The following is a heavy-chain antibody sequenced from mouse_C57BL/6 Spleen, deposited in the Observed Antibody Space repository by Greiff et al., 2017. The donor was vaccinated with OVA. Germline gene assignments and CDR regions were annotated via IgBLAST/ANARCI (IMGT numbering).Heavy chain of an antibody. V-gene: IGHV1-50*01. CDR3: ARFYYDYVYAMDY. CDR1: GYTFTSYW. D-gene: IGHD2-4*01. Sequence: QVQLKQPGAELVKPGASVKLSCKASGYTFTSYWMQWVKQRPGQGLEWIGEIDPSDSYTNYNQKFKGKATLTVDTSSSTAYMQLSSLTSEDSAVYYCARFYYDYVYAMDYWGQGTSVTVSS. CDR2: IDPSDSYT. J-gene: IGHJ4*01.